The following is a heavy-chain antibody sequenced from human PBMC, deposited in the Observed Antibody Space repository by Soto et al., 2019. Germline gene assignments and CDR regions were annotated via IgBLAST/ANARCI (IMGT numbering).Heavy chain of an antibody. CDR2: ISGSGGST. J-gene: IGHJ6*02. CDR3: AKGRAVAGIGGLFPIYYYGMDV. D-gene: IGHD6-19*01. CDR1: GFTFSSYA. V-gene: IGHV3-23*01. Sequence: EVQLLESGGGLVQPGGSLILSCAASGFTFSSYAMSWVRQAPGKGLEWVSAISGSGGSTYYADSVKGRFTISRDNSKNTLYLQMNSLRAEDTAVYYCAKGRAVAGIGGLFPIYYYGMDVWGQGTTVTVSS.